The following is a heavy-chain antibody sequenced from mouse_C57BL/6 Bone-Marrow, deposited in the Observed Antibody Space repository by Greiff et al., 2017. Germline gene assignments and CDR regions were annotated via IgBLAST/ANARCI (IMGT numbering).Heavy chain of an antibody. CDR3: AREGIYDGYYPWYFDV. J-gene: IGHJ1*03. V-gene: IGHV3-6*01. CDR2: ISYDGSN. D-gene: IGHD2-3*01. Sequence: EVQLVESGPGLVKPSQSLSLTCSVTGYSITSGYYWNWIRQFPGNKLEWMGYISYDGSNNYNPSLKNRISITRDTSKNQFFLKLNSVTTEDTATYYCAREGIYDGYYPWYFDVWGTGTTVTVSS. CDR1: GYSITSGYY.